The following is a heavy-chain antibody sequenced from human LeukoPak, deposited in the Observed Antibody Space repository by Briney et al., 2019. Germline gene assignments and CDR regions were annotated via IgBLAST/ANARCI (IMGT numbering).Heavy chain of an antibody. CDR2: ISAYNGNT. CDR3: ARGPFDY. J-gene: IGHJ4*02. V-gene: IGHV1-18*01. Sequence: VXQAPGXGLEWMGWISAYNGNTNYAQKLQGRVTMTTDTSTSTAYMELRSLRSDDTAVYYCARGPFDYWGQGTLVTVSS.